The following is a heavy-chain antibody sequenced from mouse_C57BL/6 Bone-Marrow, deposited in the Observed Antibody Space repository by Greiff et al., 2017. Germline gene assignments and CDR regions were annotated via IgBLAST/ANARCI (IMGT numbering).Heavy chain of an antibody. D-gene: IGHD2-3*01. CDR1: GFTFSSYA. Sequence: EVKLMESGGGLVKPGGSLKLSCAASGFTFSSYAMSWVRQTPEKRLEWVATISDGGSYTYYPDNVKGRFTFSRDNAKHNLYLQMSHLKSEDTAMFYCARDRGYYLYYAMDYWGQGTSVTVSS. V-gene: IGHV5-4*01. J-gene: IGHJ4*01. CDR2: ISDGGSYT. CDR3: ARDRGYYLYYAMDY.